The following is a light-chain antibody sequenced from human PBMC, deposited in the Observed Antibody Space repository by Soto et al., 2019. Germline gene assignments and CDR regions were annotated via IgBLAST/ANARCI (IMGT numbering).Light chain of an antibody. CDR3: QQYNNWPLT. Sequence: EIVLTQSPDTLSVSPGERATLSCRASQSISRTLAWYQQKSGQPPRLLIYDASTRATVFPARFSGSGSGTEFTLTISNLQSEDFAVYYCQQYNNWPLTFGGGTTVEIK. CDR1: QSISRT. V-gene: IGKV3D-15*01. CDR2: DAS. J-gene: IGKJ4*01.